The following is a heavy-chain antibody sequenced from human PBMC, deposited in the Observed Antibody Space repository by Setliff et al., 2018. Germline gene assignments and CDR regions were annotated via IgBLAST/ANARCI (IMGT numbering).Heavy chain of an antibody. J-gene: IGHJ4*02. Sequence: SETLSLTCAVSGFSITSGYFWGWIRQPPGKGLEWIGSLYHSGTTYYNPSLKSRVTMSVDTSKNQFSLNLSSVTAADTAVYYCARTGTYRYFDYWGQGALVTVSS. CDR3: ARTGTYRYFDY. V-gene: IGHV4-38-2*01. CDR2: LYHSGTT. D-gene: IGHD1-26*01. CDR1: GFSITSGYF.